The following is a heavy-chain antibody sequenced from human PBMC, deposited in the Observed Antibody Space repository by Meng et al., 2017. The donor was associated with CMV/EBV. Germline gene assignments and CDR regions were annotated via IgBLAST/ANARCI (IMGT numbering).Heavy chain of an antibody. CDR2: INPSGGST. CDR1: GYTFTSYY. V-gene: IGHV1-46*01. Sequence: QVQLVESGAGGNKPGASVKVSCKASGYTFTSYYMHWVRQAPGQGLEWMGIINPSGGSTSYAQKFQGRVTMTRDTSTSTVYMELSSLRSEDTAVYYCARDKIQLWPTVGYFDYWGQGTLVTVSS. CDR3: ARDKIQLWPTVGYFDY. D-gene: IGHD5-18*01. J-gene: IGHJ4*02.